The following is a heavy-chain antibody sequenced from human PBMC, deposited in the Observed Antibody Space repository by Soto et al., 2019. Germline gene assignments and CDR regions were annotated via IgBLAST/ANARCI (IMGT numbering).Heavy chain of an antibody. CDR2: TYYRSKWYN. D-gene: IGHD6-13*01. CDR1: GDSVSSNSAA. Sequence: SQTLSLTCAISGDSVSSNSAAWNWIRQSPSRGLEWLGRTYYRSKWYNDYTVSVKSRITINPDTSKNQFSLQLNSVTTEDTAEYYCARDLIYIAAADSDYYYGMDVWGKGTTVTVSS. CDR3: ARDLIYIAAADSDYYYGMDV. V-gene: IGHV6-1*01. J-gene: IGHJ6*04.